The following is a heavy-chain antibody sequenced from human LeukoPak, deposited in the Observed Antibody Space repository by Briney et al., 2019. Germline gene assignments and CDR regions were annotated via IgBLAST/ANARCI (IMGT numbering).Heavy chain of an antibody. V-gene: IGHV1-2*02. CDR3: ATYSVVVAATSAFDI. D-gene: IGHD2-15*01. CDR1: GYTFTGYY. J-gene: IGHJ3*02. Sequence: GASVKVSCKASGYTFTGYYMHWVRQAPGQGLEWMGWINPNSGGTNYAQKFQGRVTMTEDTSTDTAYMELSSLRSEDTAVYYCATYSVVVAATSAFDIWGQGTMVTVSS. CDR2: INPNSGGT.